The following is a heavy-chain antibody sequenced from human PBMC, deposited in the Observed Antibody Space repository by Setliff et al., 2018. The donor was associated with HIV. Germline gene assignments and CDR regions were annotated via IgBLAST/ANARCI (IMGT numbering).Heavy chain of an antibody. CDR2: ISSSGSYI. Sequence: GGSLRLSCTASGFTFIDYALNWVRQAPGKGLEWVSSISSSGSYIYYAESVKGRFTISRDNSLYLQMDSLRAEDTAVYYCARSRSTRDAFDIWG. CDR1: GFTFIDYA. CDR3: ARSRSTRDAFDI. V-gene: IGHV3-21*01. D-gene: IGHD2-2*01. J-gene: IGHJ3*02.